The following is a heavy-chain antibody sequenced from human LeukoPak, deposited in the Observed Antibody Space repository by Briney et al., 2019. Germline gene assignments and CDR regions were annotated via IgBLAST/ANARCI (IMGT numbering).Heavy chain of an antibody. CDR1: GFTFSSYS. CDR3: ARTADGEFDV. Sequence: PGGSLRLSCAASGFTFSSYSMNWIRQAPGKALEWVAFINNPGTTIHYADSVRGRFTISRDNAKSSLSLQINSLRVEDTAVYYCARTADGEFDVWGQGTLVTVSS. D-gene: IGHD4-17*01. V-gene: IGHV3-48*04. J-gene: IGHJ4*02. CDR2: INNPGTTI.